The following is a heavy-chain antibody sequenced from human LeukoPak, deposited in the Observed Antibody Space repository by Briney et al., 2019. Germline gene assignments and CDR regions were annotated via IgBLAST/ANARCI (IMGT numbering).Heavy chain of an antibody. CDR1: RYTLTELS. CDR2: FDPEDGET. CDR3: ATRSGGRATYYYYYMDV. D-gene: IGHD2-15*01. J-gene: IGHJ6*03. V-gene: IGHV1-24*01. Sequence: GASVKVSCKVSRYTLTELSMHWVRQAPGKGLEWMGGFDPEDGETIYAQKFQGRVTMTEDTSTDTAYMELSSLRSEDTAVYYCATRSGGRATYYYYYMDVWGKGTTVTVSS.